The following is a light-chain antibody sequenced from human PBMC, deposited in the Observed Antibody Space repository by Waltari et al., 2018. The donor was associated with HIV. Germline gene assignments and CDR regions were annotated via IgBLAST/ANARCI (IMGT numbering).Light chain of an antibody. CDR3: PQYYTTPWT. V-gene: IGKV4-1*01. Sequence: DIVMTQSPDSLSVSLGERATINCKSSQSVLYSSNNKNYLAWYRQKPGQPPKLLIYWASTRESGVPDRFSGSGSGTDFTLTISSLQAEDVAVYYCPQYYTTPWTFGQGTKVEIK. J-gene: IGKJ1*01. CDR2: WAS. CDR1: QSVLYSSNNKNY.